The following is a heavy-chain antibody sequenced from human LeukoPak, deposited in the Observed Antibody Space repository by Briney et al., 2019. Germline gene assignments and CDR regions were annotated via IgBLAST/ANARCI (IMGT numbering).Heavy chain of an antibody. D-gene: IGHD4-17*01. CDR3: AKDHWVTTIGYFDY. CDR1: GFTFSSYG. Sequence: GGTLRLSCAASGFTFSSYGMSWVRQAPGKGLEWVSAISGSGGSTYYADSVKGRFTISRDNSKNTLYLQMNSLRAEDTAVYYCAKDHWVTTIGYFDYWGQGTLVTVSS. J-gene: IGHJ4*02. V-gene: IGHV3-23*01. CDR2: ISGSGGST.